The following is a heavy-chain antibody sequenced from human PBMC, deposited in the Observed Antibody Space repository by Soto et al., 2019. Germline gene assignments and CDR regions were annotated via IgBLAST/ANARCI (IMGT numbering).Heavy chain of an antibody. CDR3: AKGNRFEVGSSWETAYYYYYGMDV. Sequence: GGSLRLSCAASGFTFSSYAMSWVRQAPGKGLEWVSAISGSGGSTYYADSVKGRFTISRDNSKNTLYLQRNSLRAEDTAVYYCAKGNRFEVGSSWETAYYYYYGMDVWGQGTTVTVSS. V-gene: IGHV3-23*01. CDR1: GFTFSSYA. J-gene: IGHJ6*02. CDR2: ISGSGGST. D-gene: IGHD6-13*01.